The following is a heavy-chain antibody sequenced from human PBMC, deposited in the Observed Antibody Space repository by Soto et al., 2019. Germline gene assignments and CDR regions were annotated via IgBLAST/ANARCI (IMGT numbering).Heavy chain of an antibody. V-gene: IGHV3-30*18. J-gene: IGHJ6*02. CDR2: ISYDGSNK. Sequence: QVQLVESGGGVVQPGRSLRLSCAASGFTFSSYGMHWVRQAPGKGLEWVAVISYDGSNKYYADSVKGRFTISRDNSKNTLYLQMNSLRAEDTAVYYCAKGEYYGMDVWGQGTTVTVSS. CDR3: AKGEYYGMDV. CDR1: GFTFSSYG.